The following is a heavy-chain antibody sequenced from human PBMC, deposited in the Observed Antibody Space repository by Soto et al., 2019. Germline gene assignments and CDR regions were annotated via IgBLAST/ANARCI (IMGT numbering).Heavy chain of an antibody. J-gene: IGHJ3*02. CDR3: ASYYDFWSGYYTRAFDI. V-gene: IGHV4-4*02. D-gene: IGHD3-3*01. CDR2: IYHSGST. CDR1: SGSISSSNW. Sequence: QVQLQESGPGLVKPSGTLSLTCAVSSGSISSSNWWSWVRQPPGKGLEWIGEIYHSGSTNYNPSLKSRVTISVDKSKNQFSLKLSSVTAADTAVYYCASYYDFWSGYYTRAFDIWGLGTMVTVSS.